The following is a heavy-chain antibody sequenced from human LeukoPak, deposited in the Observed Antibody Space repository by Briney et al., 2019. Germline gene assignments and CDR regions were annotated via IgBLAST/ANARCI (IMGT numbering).Heavy chain of an antibody. J-gene: IGHJ5*02. CDR3: ARGRGSGHKENWFDP. Sequence: ASVKVSCKASGYTFTTYDINWVRQATGQGLAWMGWMNPNSGNTGYTQKFQGRVTMTRNTSISTAYMEFSSLRSEDTAVYYCARGRGSGHKENWFDPWGQGTLVTVSS. D-gene: IGHD6-19*01. CDR2: MNPNSGNT. CDR1: GYTFTTYD. V-gene: IGHV1-8*01.